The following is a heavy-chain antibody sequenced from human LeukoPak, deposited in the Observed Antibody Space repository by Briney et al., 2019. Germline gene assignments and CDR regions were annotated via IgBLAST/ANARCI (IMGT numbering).Heavy chain of an antibody. V-gene: IGHV1-2*06. J-gene: IGHJ4*02. CDR2: INPNSGGT. CDR3: ARVGYYGSGSYLSY. CDR1: GYTFTGYY. Sequence: GASVKVSCKASGYTFTGYYTHWVRQAPGQGLEWMGRINPNSGGTNYAQNFQGRVTMTRDTSISTAYMELSRLRSDDTAVYYCARVGYYGSGSYLSYWGQGTLVTVSS. D-gene: IGHD3-10*01.